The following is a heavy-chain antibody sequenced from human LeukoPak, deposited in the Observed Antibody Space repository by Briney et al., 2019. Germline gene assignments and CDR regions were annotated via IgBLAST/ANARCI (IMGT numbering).Heavy chain of an antibody. J-gene: IGHJ4*02. CDR1: GFTFSSYS. D-gene: IGHD3-3*01. V-gene: IGHV3-7*01. CDR2: IKQDGSEK. Sequence: QAGGSLRLSCAASGFTFSSYSMNWVRQAPGKGLEWVANIKQDGSEKYYVDSVRGRLTISRDNAENSLFLQMNRLRVEDTAVYYCTRDFGRSSYYFDFWGQGTLVTVSS. CDR3: TRDFGRSSYYFDF.